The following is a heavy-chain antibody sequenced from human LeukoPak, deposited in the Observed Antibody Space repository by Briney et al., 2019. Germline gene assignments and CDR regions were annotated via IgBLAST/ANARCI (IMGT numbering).Heavy chain of an antibody. V-gene: IGHV1-69*05. CDR3: ATPEPDSGYDLRSHLDY. J-gene: IGHJ4*02. CDR2: IIPIFSTP. CDR1: GGTLSSYA. Sequence: ASVKVSCKASGGTLSSYAISWVGQAPGQGLEWMGGIIPIFSTPNYAHNFHGRVTLTTDESTSTAYMDLSSLRSEDTAVYYCATPEPDSGYDLRSHLDYWGQGTLVTVSS. D-gene: IGHD5-12*01.